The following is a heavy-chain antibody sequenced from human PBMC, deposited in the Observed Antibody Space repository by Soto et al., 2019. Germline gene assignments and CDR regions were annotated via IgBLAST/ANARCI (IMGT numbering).Heavy chain of an antibody. CDR1: GFTFSSYN. CDR3: AREVGTFNSHYGMDV. J-gene: IGHJ6*01. Sequence: QVQLVESGGGVVQPGRSLRLSCAASGFTFSSYNMEWVRQAPGKGLEWVTVISFDGSNKYYADSVQGRFTISRDNSKNTLYLEMNSLKPEDTAVYYGAREVGTFNSHYGMDV. CDR2: ISFDGSNK. V-gene: IGHV3-30-3*01. D-gene: IGHD2-21*02.